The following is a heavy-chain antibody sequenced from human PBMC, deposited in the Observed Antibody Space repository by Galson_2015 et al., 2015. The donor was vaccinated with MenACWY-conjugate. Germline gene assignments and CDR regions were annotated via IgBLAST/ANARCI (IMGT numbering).Heavy chain of an antibody. CDR3: AKSRGASFYFDS. CDR1: GFIFNTYW. Sequence: FLRLSCAASGFIFNTYWMHWVRQAPGKGLVWVPRINPGGSSTTYADSVKDRFTISRDNAKNTLYLQMNSLRPEDTAVFYCAKSRGASFYFDSWGQGTLVTVSS. D-gene: IGHD1-26*01. CDR2: INPGGSST. V-gene: IGHV3-74*01. J-gene: IGHJ4*02.